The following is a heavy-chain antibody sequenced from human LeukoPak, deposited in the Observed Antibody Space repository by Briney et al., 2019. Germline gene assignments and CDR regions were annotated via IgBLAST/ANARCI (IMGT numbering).Heavy chain of an antibody. J-gene: IGHJ3*01. CDR1: EMSFSAYY. CDR2: INYGGST. V-gene: IGHV4-34*01. D-gene: IGHD6-19*01. CDR3: ARGFPPGSGSRGSHAFDV. Sequence: SETLSLTCAVSEMSFSAYYWNWIRQSPGKGLEWIGEINYGGSTKYTPSLEGRGTILIDTSKNQFSLKLSSVTAADTAVYYCARGFPPGSGSRGSHAFDVWGQGTMVTVSS.